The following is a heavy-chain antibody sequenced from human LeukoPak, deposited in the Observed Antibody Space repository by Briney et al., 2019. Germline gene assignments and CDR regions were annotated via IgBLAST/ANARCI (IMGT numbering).Heavy chain of an antibody. CDR1: GFTFSSYA. Sequence: GGSLRLSCAASGFTFSSYAMSWVRQAPGKGLEWVSAISGSGGSTYYADSVRGRFTISRDNSKNTLYLQMNSLRAEDTAVYYCAKGDMITFGGVIVHHFDYWGQGTLVTVSS. V-gene: IGHV3-23*01. D-gene: IGHD3-16*02. CDR3: AKGDMITFGGVIVHHFDY. CDR2: ISGSGGST. J-gene: IGHJ4*02.